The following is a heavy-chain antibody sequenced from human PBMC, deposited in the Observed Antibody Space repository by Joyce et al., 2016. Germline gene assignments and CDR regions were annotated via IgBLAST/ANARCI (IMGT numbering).Heavy chain of an antibody. Sequence: DVQLVESGGGLVQPGGSLRFSCAASGFTFNTYSMNWVRQAPGKGLEWVSYISRSSNTIYYVDSVKGRFTISRDNAKNSLYLQMNSLRAEDTVVYFCARATSYYFYYYMDVWGKGTTVTVSS. CDR2: ISRSSNTI. V-gene: IGHV3-48*01. J-gene: IGHJ6*03. CDR1: GFTFNTYS. CDR3: ARATSYYFYYYMDV.